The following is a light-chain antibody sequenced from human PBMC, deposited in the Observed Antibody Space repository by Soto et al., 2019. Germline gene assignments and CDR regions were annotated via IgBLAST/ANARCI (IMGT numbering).Light chain of an antibody. V-gene: IGLV2-23*01. CDR3: CSYAGSSTWV. CDR2: EGS. Sequence: QSALTQPASVSGSPGQSITISCTGTSSDVGSYNLVSWYQHHPGKAPKLMTYEGSKRPSGVSNRFSGSKSDNTASLTISGLQAEDEADYYCCSYAGSSTWVFGGGTKLTVL. J-gene: IGLJ3*02. CDR1: SSDVGSYNL.